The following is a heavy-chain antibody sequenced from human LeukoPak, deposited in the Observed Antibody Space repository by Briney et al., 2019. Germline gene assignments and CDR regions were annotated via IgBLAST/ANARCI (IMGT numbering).Heavy chain of an antibody. V-gene: IGHV4-59*01. CDR1: GGSISSYY. D-gene: IGHD3-10*01. CDR2: IYYSGST. Sequence: SETLSLTCTVSGGSISSYYWSWIWQPPGKGLEWIGYIYYSGSTNYNPSLKRRVTISVDTSKNQFSLKLSSVTAADTAVYYCARGFRWYYGSGSYSNYYYGMDVWGKGTTVTVSS. CDR3: ARGFRWYYGSGSYSNYYYGMDV. J-gene: IGHJ6*04.